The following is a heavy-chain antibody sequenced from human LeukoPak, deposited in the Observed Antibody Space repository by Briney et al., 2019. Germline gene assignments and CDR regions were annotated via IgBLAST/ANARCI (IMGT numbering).Heavy chain of an antibody. CDR1: GFTFSSYA. D-gene: IGHD1-14*01. Sequence: GGSLRLSCAASGFTFSSYAMSWVRQAPGKGLEWVSVIYSGGSTYYADSVKGRFTISRDNSKNTLYLQMNSLRAEDTAVYYCAREVTEDYYYYYMDVWGKGTTVTVSS. V-gene: IGHV3-66*02. CDR2: IYSGGST. CDR3: AREVTEDYYYYYMDV. J-gene: IGHJ6*03.